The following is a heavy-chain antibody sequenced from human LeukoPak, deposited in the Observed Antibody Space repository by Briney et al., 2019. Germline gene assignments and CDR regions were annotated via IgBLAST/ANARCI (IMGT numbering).Heavy chain of an antibody. CDR1: GGSINSYY. CDR2: IYYSGST. D-gene: IGHD3-10*01. J-gene: IGHJ5*02. CDR3: AKYYYGSGYNWFDP. V-gene: IGHV4-59*01. Sequence: PSETLSLTCTVSGGSINSYYWSWIRQPPRKGLEWIGYIYYSGSTNYNSSLKSRVTVSVDTSKNQFSLKLSSVTTADTAVYYFAKYYYGSGYNWFDPWGQGTLVTVSS.